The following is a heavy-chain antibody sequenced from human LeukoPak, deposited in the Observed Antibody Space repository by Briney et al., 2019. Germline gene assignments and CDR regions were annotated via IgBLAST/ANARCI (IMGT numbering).Heavy chain of an antibody. Sequence: SETLSLTCTVSGGSISSGSYYWSWIRQPAGKGLEWIGRIYTSGSTNYNPSLKSRVTISVDTSKSQFSLKLSSVTAADTAVYYCARQYRPDPFDYYYGMDVWGQGTTVTVSS. V-gene: IGHV4-61*02. CDR1: GGSISSGSYY. J-gene: IGHJ6*02. CDR2: IYTSGST. CDR3: ARQYRPDPFDYYYGMDV. D-gene: IGHD1-14*01.